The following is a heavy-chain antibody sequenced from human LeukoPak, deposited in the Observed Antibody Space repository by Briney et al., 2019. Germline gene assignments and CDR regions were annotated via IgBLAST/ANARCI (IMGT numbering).Heavy chain of an antibody. J-gene: IGHJ4*02. CDR1: GGSFSGYY. V-gene: IGHV4-34*01. D-gene: IGHD6-13*01. CDR2: INHSGST. CDR3: ARSGAAADTDFDY. Sequence: TPSETLSLTCAVYGGSFSGYYWSWIRQPPGKGLEWIGEINHSGSTNYNPSLKSRVTISVDTSKNQFSLKLSSVTAADTAVYYCARSGAAADTDFDYWGQGTLVTVSS.